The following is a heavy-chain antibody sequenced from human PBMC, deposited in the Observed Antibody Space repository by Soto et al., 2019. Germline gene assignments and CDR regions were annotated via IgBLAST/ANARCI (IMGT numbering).Heavy chain of an antibody. V-gene: IGHV1-2*04. D-gene: IGHD6-19*01. Sequence: ASVKVSCKASGNTFTGHFVHWVRQAPGQGLEWMGWINPKNGATKYAQNFQDWVTTTRDTSTTTVYMEVRRLRSDDTAVYYCATNDGGGSGSQLNYWGRGTLVTVS. CDR3: ATNDGGGSGSQLNY. J-gene: IGHJ4*02. CDR1: GNTFTGHF. CDR2: INPKNGAT.